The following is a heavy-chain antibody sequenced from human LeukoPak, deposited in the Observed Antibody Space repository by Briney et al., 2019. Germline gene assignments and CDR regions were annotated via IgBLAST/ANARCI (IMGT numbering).Heavy chain of an antibody. CDR1: GGSISSGGYS. CDR3: ARVKFGEMGMDV. J-gene: IGHJ6*02. CDR2: IYHSGST. Sequence: SETLSLTCAVSGGSISSGGYSWSWIRQPPGKGLEWTGYIYHSGSTYYNPSLKSRVTISVDRSKNQFSLKLSSVTAADTAVYYCARVKFGEMGMDVWGQGTTVTVSS. V-gene: IGHV4-30-2*01. D-gene: IGHD3-10*01.